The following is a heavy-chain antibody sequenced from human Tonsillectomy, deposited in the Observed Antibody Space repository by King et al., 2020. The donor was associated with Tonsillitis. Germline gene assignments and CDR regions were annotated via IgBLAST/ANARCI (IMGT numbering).Heavy chain of an antibody. Sequence: TLKESGPTLVKPTQTLTLTCTFSGFSLSTSGVGVGWIRQPPRKALEWLALIYWNDDKRYSPSLKSRLTITKDTSKNQVVLTMTNMDPVDTATYYCAHIPSALLDFGSGYYGYYFDYWGQGTLVTVSS. CDR2: IYWNDDK. D-gene: IGHD3-3*01. V-gene: IGHV2-5*01. J-gene: IGHJ4*02. CDR3: AHIPSALLDFGSGYYGYYFDY. CDR1: GFSLSTSGVG.